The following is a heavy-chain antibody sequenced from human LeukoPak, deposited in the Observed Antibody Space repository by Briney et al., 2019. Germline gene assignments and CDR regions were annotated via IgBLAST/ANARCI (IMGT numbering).Heavy chain of an antibody. J-gene: IGHJ4*02. V-gene: IGHV1-2*02. D-gene: IGHD6-19*01. CDR1: GYTFTGYY. Sequence: ASVKVSCKASGYTFTGYYMHWVRQAPGQGLEWMGWINPNSGGTNYAQKFQGRVTMTRDTSISTAYMELSRLRSDDTAVHYCARDLLVAGSSPPDDYWGQGTLVTVSS. CDR3: ARDLLVAGSSPPDDY. CDR2: INPNSGGT.